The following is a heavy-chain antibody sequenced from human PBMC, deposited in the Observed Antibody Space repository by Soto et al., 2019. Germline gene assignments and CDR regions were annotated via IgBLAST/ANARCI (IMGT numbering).Heavy chain of an antibody. V-gene: IGHV3-23*01. CDR3: AKSLVGGALANAIFDY. CDR2: ISGSGGST. D-gene: IGHD3-16*01. CDR1: GFTFSSYA. Sequence: GSLRLSCAASGFTFSSYAMSWVHQAPGKGLEWVSAISGSGGSTYYADSVKGRFTISRDNSKNTLYLQMNSLRAEDTAVYYCAKSLVGGALANAIFDYWGQGTLVTVSS. J-gene: IGHJ4*02.